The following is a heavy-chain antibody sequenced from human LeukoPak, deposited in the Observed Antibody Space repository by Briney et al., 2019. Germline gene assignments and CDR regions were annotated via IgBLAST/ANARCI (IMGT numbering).Heavy chain of an antibody. CDR3: ARGHNTDGYPLWYFDL. CDR1: GDSIIGYY. D-gene: IGHD5-24*01. J-gene: IGHJ2*01. V-gene: IGHV4-59*08. Sequence: PSETLSLTCTVSGDSIIGYYWSWIRQPPGKGLEWIGYIHYSGSSNYNPSLQSRVTISVDTSRGHFSLKLSSVTAADTAVYYCARGHNTDGYPLWYFDLWGRGTLVTVSS. CDR2: IHYSGSS.